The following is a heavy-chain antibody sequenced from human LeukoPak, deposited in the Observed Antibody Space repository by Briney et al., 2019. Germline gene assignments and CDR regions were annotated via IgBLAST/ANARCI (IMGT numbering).Heavy chain of an antibody. CDR2: IIPIFGTA. V-gene: IGHV1-69*01. CDR3: ARGEPTYYDFWSGYPLFDY. Sequence: SVKVSCKASGGTFSSYAISWVRQAPGQGREWMGGIIPIFGTANYAQKFQGRVPITADESTSTAYMELSSLRSEDTAVYYCARGEPTYYDFWSGYPLFDYWGQGTLVTVSS. D-gene: IGHD3-3*01. CDR1: GGTFSSYA. J-gene: IGHJ4*02.